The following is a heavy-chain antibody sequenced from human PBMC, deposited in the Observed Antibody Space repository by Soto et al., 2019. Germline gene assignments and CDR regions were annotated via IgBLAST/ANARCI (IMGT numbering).Heavy chain of an antibody. CDR3: ASHRAGIGNSGYDY. CDR1: GYIFTSYG. CDR2: ISAYNGNT. Sequence: QVQLVQSGAEVKKPGASVKVSCKASGYIFTSYGISWVRQAPGQGLEWMGWISAYNGNTNYAQKLQGRVTMTTDTSTSTAYVELRSLRSDDTAIYYCASHRAGIGNSGYDYWGQGTLVTVSS. V-gene: IGHV1-18*01. D-gene: IGHD5-12*01. J-gene: IGHJ4*02.